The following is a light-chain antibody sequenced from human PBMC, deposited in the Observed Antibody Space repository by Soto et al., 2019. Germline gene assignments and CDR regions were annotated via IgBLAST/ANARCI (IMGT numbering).Light chain of an antibody. CDR3: AAWDDRLTGRV. CDR1: TSKIGSNY. CDR2: RDS. Sequence: QSVLTQPPSASGTPGQRVTISCSGSTSKIGSNYVYWYQQLPGTAPKLLIYRDSQRPSGVPDRFSGSKSGTSASLDISGLRSEDEADYYCAAWDDRLTGRVFGGGTKLTVL. V-gene: IGLV1-47*01. J-gene: IGLJ2*01.